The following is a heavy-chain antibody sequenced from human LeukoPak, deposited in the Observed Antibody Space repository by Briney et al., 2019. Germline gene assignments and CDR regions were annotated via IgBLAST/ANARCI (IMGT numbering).Heavy chain of an antibody. Sequence: ASVKVSCKASGGTFSNYAISWVRQAPRQGLEWMGGIIPIFDTADNAQKFQVRLTITADESTSTAYMELSSLRAEDTAVYYCARDLLGSATNSSGAWDYWGQGTLVTVSS. CDR2: IIPIFDTA. V-gene: IGHV1-69*13. D-gene: IGHD1-26*01. CDR1: GGTFSNYA. CDR3: ARDLLGSATNSSGAWDY. J-gene: IGHJ4*02.